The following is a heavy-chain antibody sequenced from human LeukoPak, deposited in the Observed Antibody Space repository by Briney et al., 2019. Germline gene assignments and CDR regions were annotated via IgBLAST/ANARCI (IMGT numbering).Heavy chain of an antibody. D-gene: IGHD2-2*01. V-gene: IGHV3-53*01. CDR1: GFTVSSNY. Sequence: GGSLRLSCAAFGFTVSSNYMSWVRQAPGKGLEWVSVIYSGSSTYYADSVKGRFTTSRDNSKNTLYLQMNSLRAEDTAVYYCARGGSTSPRHFDYWGQGTLVTVSS. J-gene: IGHJ4*02. CDR2: IYSGSST. CDR3: ARGGSTSPRHFDY.